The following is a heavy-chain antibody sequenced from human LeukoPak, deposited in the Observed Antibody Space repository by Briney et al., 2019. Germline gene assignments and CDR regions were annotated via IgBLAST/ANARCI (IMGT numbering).Heavy chain of an antibody. CDR1: GGSVSSYY. D-gene: IGHD2-2*01. CDR3: AGYSSTFYFYYGMDL. V-gene: IGHV4-59*02. J-gene: IGHJ6*02. CDR2: IYYSGST. Sequence: SETLSLTCTVSGGSVSSYYWSWIRQHPGKGLEGVGYIYYSGSTNYSPSLKSRATISVDTSKNQFSLNLSSVTPADTAVYYCAGYSSTFYFYYGMDLWGQGTTVTVSS.